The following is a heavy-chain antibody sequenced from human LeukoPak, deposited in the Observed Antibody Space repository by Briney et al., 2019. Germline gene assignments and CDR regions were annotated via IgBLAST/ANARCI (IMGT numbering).Heavy chain of an antibody. V-gene: IGHV3-30*04. CDR1: GFTFSSYA. CDR2: ISYDGSNK. Sequence: GSLRLSCAASGFTFSSYAMHWVRQAPGKGLEWVAVISYDGSNKYYADSVKGRFTISRDNSKNTLYLQMNSLRAEDTAVYYCARDRQDYYDSSGSFNFDYWGQGTLVTVSS. D-gene: IGHD3-22*01. J-gene: IGHJ4*02. CDR3: ARDRQDYYDSSGSFNFDY.